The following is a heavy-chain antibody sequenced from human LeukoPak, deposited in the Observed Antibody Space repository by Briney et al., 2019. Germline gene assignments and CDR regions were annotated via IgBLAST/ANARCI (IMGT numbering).Heavy chain of an antibody. V-gene: IGHV4-34*01. J-gene: IGHJ4*02. D-gene: IGHD6-13*01. CDR3: ARRPQLVRYKKPFDY. CDR1: GGSFSGYY. CDR2: INHSGNT. Sequence: TSETLSLTCAVYGGSFSGYYWSWIRQPPGKGLEWIGEINHSGNTNYNPSLKSRVTISVDTSKNQFSLKLSSVTAADTAVYYCARRPQLVRYKKPFDYWGQGTLVTVSS.